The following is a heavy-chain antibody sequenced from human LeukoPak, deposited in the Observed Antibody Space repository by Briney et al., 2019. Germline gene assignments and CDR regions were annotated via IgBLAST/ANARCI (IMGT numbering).Heavy chain of an antibody. Sequence: GGSLRLSCAASGFTVSSNYMSWVRQAPGKGLEWVSVIYSCGSTYYADSVKGRFTISRDNSKNTLYLQMNSLRAEDTAVYYCARTNRFLLMDVWGQGTTVTVSS. J-gene: IGHJ6*02. CDR3: ARTNRFLLMDV. V-gene: IGHV3-66*01. CDR1: GFTVSSNY. D-gene: IGHD2-8*01. CDR2: IYSCGST.